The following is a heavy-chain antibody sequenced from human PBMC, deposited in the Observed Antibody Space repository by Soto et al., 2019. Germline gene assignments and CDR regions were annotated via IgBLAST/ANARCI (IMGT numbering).Heavy chain of an antibody. CDR2: ISGSGGSA. CDR3: AKARYFDWYTYFGY. Sequence: EVQLLESGGGLVQPGGSLRLSCAASGFTFSSYAMSWVRQAPGKGLEWVSAISGSGGSANYADSVKGRFTISRDNSKNTLYLQMNSLRAEDTAVYYCAKARYFDWYTYFGYWGQGTLVTVSS. V-gene: IGHV3-23*01. D-gene: IGHD3-9*01. J-gene: IGHJ4*02. CDR1: GFTFSSYA.